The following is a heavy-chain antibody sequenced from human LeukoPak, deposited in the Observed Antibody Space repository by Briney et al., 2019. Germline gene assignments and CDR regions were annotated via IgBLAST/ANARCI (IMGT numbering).Heavy chain of an antibody. Sequence: GGSLRLSCAASGFTFSSCSMNWVRQAPGKGLEWVSYISSSTTTIYYADSVKGRFTISRDNAKNSLYLQMNSLRAEDTAVYYCAGNSILTGYYLFDYWGQGALVTVSS. CDR2: ISSSTTTI. J-gene: IGHJ4*02. CDR3: AGNSILTGYYLFDY. D-gene: IGHD3-9*01. CDR1: GFTFSSCS. V-gene: IGHV3-48*04.